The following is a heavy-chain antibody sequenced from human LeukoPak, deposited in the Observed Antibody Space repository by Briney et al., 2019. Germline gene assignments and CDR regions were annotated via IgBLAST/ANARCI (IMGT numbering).Heavy chain of an antibody. CDR3: AKVGCYYACDI. CDR2: ISSSGGST. J-gene: IGHJ3*02. CDR1: GFTLSIYC. V-gene: IGHV3-23*01. Sequence: RGSLRLSCVAPGFTLSIYCMSSVRQALRKGVEWVSAISSSGGSTYYAASVKGRFTTSRTNSKNTLYLQMKSRRAEDTAVYYCAKVGCYYACDIWGQGTMVTVSS. D-gene: IGHD2-2*01.